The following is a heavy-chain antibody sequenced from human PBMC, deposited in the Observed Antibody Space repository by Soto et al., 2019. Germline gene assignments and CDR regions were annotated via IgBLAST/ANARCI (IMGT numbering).Heavy chain of an antibody. D-gene: IGHD6-13*01. V-gene: IGHV4-59*01. J-gene: IGHJ5*02. CDR3: ARAAAGTPGANWLDP. Sequence: SETLSLTCTVSGGSISSYYWSWIRQPPGKGLEWIGYIYYSGSTNYNPSLKSRVTISVDTSKNQFSLKLSSVTAADTAVYYCARAAAGTPGANWLDPWGQGTLVTVSS. CDR1: GGSISSYY. CDR2: IYYSGST.